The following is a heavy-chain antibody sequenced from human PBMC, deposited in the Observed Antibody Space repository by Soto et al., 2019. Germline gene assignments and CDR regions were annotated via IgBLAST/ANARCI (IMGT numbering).Heavy chain of an antibody. V-gene: IGHV3-33*01. CDR3: ARDPLYIAVAGTDGMDV. CDR1: GFTFSSYG. J-gene: IGHJ6*02. CDR2: IWYDGSNK. D-gene: IGHD6-19*01. Sequence: GGSLRLSCAASGFTFSSYGMHWVRQAPSKGLEWVAVIWYDGSNKYYADSVKGRFTISRDNSKNTLYLQMNSLRAEDTAVYYCARDPLYIAVAGTDGMDVWGQGTTVTVSS.